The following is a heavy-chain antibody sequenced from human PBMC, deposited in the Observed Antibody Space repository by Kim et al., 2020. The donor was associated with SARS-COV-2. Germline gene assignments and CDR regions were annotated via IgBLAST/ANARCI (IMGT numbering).Heavy chain of an antibody. CDR2: ISSSGSTI. CDR1: GFTFSSYE. V-gene: IGHV3-48*03. CDR3: ARVEGSSWYYYYGMDV. D-gene: IGHD6-13*01. Sequence: GGSLRLSCAASGFTFSSYEMNWVRQAPGKGLEWVSYISSSGSTIYYADSVKGRFTISRDNAKNSLYLQMNSLRAEDTAVYYCARVEGSSWYYYYGMDVWGQGTTVTVSS. J-gene: IGHJ6*02.